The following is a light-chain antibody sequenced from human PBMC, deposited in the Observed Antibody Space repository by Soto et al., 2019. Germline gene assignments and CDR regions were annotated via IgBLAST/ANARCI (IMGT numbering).Light chain of an antibody. CDR1: LSVSSD. V-gene: IGKV3-15*01. CDR3: QQYNNWPLT. J-gene: IGKJ4*01. Sequence: EIVMTQSPATLSLSAGERASLSWRASLSVSSDLAWYRQKPGQAPRLLIYRAFTRATGIPARFSGSGFGTDFTLTISSLKSEDFAVYYCQQYNNWPLTFGGGTKVDIK. CDR2: RAF.